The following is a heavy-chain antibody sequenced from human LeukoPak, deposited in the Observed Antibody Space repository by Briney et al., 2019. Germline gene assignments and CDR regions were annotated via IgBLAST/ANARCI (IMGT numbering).Heavy chain of an antibody. CDR3: ARGRLGVSGYKDYLDY. Sequence: GASVKVSCSSSGYILTNYGIYWVRQAPGQGLEWMGWINTYNGETDYAQNFQGRVTMTTDTSTSTAYMELRSLTSDDTAVYYCARGRLGVSGYKDYLDYWGQGTLVTVSS. J-gene: IGHJ4*02. V-gene: IGHV1-18*01. CDR1: GYILTNYG. CDR2: INTYNGET. D-gene: IGHD5-12*01.